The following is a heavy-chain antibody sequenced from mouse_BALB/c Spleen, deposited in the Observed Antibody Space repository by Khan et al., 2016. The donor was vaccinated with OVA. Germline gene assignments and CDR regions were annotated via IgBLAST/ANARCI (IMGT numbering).Heavy chain of an antibody. CDR3: IRDGTYYRNGGWFAY. CDR1: GYTFTSYT. CDR2: INPSNGYT. J-gene: IGHJ3*01. V-gene: IGHV1-4*01. D-gene: IGHD2-14*01. Sequence: QVQLKQSGAELARPGASVKMSCKASGYTFTSYTIHWIKLRPGQGLEWIGYINPSNGYTNYNQKFKDKATLTADKSSTTAYMQLSSLTSDDSAVYNWIRDGTYYRNGGWFAYWGQGTLVTVSA.